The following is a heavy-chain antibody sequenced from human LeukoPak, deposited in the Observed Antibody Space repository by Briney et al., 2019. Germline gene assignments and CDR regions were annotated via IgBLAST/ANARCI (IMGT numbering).Heavy chain of an antibody. CDR2: IYPGDSDT. V-gene: IGHV5-51*07. CDR3: GRGPHAGGFCHY. D-gene: IGHD2-2*01. J-gene: IGHJ4*02. CDR1: GDSFTTYW. Sequence: GESLQISCKGSGDSFTTYWIAWVHQMPGRGLEWMGIIYPGDSDTRNSPAFEGQVTLSADKSIHTAYLQWSCLKASDTDIYYCGRGPHAGGFCHYWGQGTLVTVSS.